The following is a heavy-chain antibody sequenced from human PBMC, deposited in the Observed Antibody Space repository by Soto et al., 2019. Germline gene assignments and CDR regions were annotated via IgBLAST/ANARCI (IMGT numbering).Heavy chain of an antibody. CDR1: GFTFSSYA. D-gene: IGHD3-16*01. Sequence: GGSLRLSCAASGFTFSSYAMSWVRQAPGKGLEWVSAISGSGGSTYYADSVKGRFTISRDNSKNPLYLQMNSLRAEDTAVYYCAKVGQPSFDADAFDIWGQGTMVTVSS. CDR2: ISGSGGST. J-gene: IGHJ3*02. CDR3: AKVGQPSFDADAFDI. V-gene: IGHV3-23*01.